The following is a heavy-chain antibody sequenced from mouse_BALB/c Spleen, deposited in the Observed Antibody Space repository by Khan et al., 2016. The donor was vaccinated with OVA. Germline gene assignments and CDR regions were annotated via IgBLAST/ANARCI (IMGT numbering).Heavy chain of an antibody. J-gene: IGHJ3*01. CDR1: GYTFTSYW. Sequence: GSELVRPGASVKLSCKASGYTFTSYWMHWVKQRPGQGLEWIGDIYPGSGSTNYDEKFKSKATLTVDTSSSTAYMQLSSLTSEDSAVYYCTRWSYWFAYWGQGTLVTVSA. CDR3: TRWSYWFAY. D-gene: IGHD2-12*01. CDR2: IYPGSGST. V-gene: IGHV1S22*01.